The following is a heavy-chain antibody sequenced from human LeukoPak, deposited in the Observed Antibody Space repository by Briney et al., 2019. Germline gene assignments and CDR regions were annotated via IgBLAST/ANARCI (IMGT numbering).Heavy chain of an antibody. CDR2: ISSSSSYI. J-gene: IGHJ5*02. Sequence: GGSLRLSCAASGFTFSSYSMNWVRQAPGKGLEWVSSISSSSSYIYYADSVKGRFTISRDNSKNTLYLQMNSLRVEDTAVYYCAREGTKTGGHWFDPWGQGTLVTVSS. CDR1: GFTFSSYS. D-gene: IGHD3-16*01. V-gene: IGHV3-21*01. CDR3: AREGTKTGGHWFDP.